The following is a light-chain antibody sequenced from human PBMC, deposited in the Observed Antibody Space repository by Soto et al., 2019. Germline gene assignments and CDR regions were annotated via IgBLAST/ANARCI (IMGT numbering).Light chain of an antibody. CDR3: SSYTSSSTPKV. Sequence: QSALTQPASVPGSPGQSITISCTGTSSDVGGYNYVSWYQQHPGKAPKLMIYDVSNRPSGVSNRFSGSKSGNTASLTISGLQAEDEADYYCSSYTSSSTPKVFGTGTKLTVL. CDR1: SSDVGGYNY. V-gene: IGLV2-14*01. CDR2: DVS. J-gene: IGLJ1*01.